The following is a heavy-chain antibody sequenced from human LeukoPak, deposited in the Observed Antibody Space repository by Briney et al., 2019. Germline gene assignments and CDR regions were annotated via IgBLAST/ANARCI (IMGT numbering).Heavy chain of an antibody. CDR1: GFTFSSYA. Sequence: PGGSLRLSCAASGFTFSSYAMSWVRQAPGKGLEWVSAISGSGGSTYYADSVKGRFTISRDNAKNSLYLQMNSLRAEETAEYFCARDVRTDYYDSSGYLDYWGQGTLVTVSS. D-gene: IGHD3-22*01. CDR3: ARDVRTDYYDSSGYLDY. CDR2: ISGSGGST. V-gene: IGHV3-23*01. J-gene: IGHJ4*02.